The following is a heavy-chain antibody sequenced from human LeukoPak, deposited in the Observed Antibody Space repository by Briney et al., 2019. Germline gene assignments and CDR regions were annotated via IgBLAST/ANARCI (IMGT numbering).Heavy chain of an antibody. Sequence: GGSLRLSFAASGFTFSTYPISWVRQAPGKGLEWVSTIIGSVDGTYYADSVKGRFTISRDNSKNTLYLQMNSLRAEDTAVYSCAKDRYSGSGYYYYGMDVWGKQTTVTVSS. CDR3: AKDRYSGSGYYYYGMDV. CDR1: GFTFSTYP. CDR2: IIGSVDGT. D-gene: IGHD5-12*01. J-gene: IGHJ6*04. V-gene: IGHV3-23*01.